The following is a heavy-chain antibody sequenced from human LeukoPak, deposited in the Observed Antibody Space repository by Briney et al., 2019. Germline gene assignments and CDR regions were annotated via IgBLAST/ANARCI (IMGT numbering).Heavy chain of an antibody. CDR3: ARGADSSSWYWAYNWFDP. D-gene: IGHD6-13*01. V-gene: IGHV4-31*03. Sequence: SETLSLTCTVSGGSISSGGYYWSWIRQHPGKGLEWIGYIYYSGSTYYNPSLKSRVTISVDTSKNQFSLKLSSVTAADTVVYYCARGADSSSWYWAYNWFDPWGQGTLVTVSS. CDR1: GGSISSGGYY. CDR2: IYYSGST. J-gene: IGHJ5*02.